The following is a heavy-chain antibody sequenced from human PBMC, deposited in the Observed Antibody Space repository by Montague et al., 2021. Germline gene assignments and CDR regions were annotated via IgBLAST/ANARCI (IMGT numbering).Heavy chain of an antibody. CDR3: SRDLGAFDH. V-gene: IGHV4-59*01. J-gene: IGHJ4*02. CDR2: IYDDGNT. Sequence: SETLSLTCTVSGGSISSFYWHWIRHPPGKGLEWIGEIYDDGNTKYNPSLKSRVTMSVDTSKNQFSLRLSPVTVADTAVYYCSRDLGAFDHWGQGTLVTVSS. D-gene: IGHD3-16*01. CDR1: GGSISSFY.